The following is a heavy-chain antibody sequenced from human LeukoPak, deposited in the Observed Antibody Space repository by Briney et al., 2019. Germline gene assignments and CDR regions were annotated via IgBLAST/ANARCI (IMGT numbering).Heavy chain of an antibody. CDR3: ARDLHYYGSGP. J-gene: IGHJ5*02. CDR2: ISGTSSFM. D-gene: IGHD3-10*01. V-gene: IGHV3-21*01. Sequence: GGSLRLSCVAYGFNFRDYSMNGVRQAPGKGLDWVSGISGTSSFMYYGDSVKGRFTVSRDNAKNSLYLQMESLRVEDTAVYYCARDLHYYGSGPWGQGTLVTVSS. CDR1: GFNFRDYS.